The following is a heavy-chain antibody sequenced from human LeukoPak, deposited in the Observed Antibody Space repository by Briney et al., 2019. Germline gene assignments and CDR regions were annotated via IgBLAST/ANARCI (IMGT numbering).Heavy chain of an antibody. CDR1: GGSLSGYY. CDR3: ARRGYNKWFDP. J-gene: IGHJ5*02. V-gene: IGHV4-34*01. D-gene: IGHD3-16*02. Sequence: SETLSLTCAVYGGSLSGYYWSWIRQSPGKGLEWIGEINHSGSTNYNPSLKSRVTISVDTSKNHFSLKLSSVTAADTAVYYCARRGYNKWFDPWGQGTLVTVSS. CDR2: INHSGST.